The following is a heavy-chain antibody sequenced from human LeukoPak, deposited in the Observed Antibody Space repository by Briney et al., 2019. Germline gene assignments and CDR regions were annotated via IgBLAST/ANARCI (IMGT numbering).Heavy chain of an antibody. D-gene: IGHD3-3*01. Sequence: SETLSLTCTVSGGSINSYYWSWIRQPPGKGLEWIGYIYYSGSTNYNPSLKSRVTISVDTSKNQFSLKLSSVTAADTAVYYCASGFLEWYLDYWGQGTLVTVSS. J-gene: IGHJ4*02. CDR1: GGSINSYY. CDR3: ASGFLEWYLDY. CDR2: IYYSGST. V-gene: IGHV4-59*12.